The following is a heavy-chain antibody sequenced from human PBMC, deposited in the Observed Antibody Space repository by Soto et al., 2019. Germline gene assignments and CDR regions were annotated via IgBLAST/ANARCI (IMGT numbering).Heavy chain of an antibody. CDR3: ARALPWVGGYYDYVWGSYRPPRYYYGMDV. J-gene: IGHJ6*02. CDR2: INPNSGGT. CDR1: GYTFTGYY. D-gene: IGHD3-16*02. V-gene: IGHV1-2*04. Sequence: ASVKVSCKASGYTFTGYYMHWVRQAPGQGLEWMGWINPNSGGTNYAQKFQGWVTMTRDTSISTAYMELSRLRSDDTAVYYCARALPWVGGYYDYVWGSYRPPRYYYGMDVWGQGTTVTVSS.